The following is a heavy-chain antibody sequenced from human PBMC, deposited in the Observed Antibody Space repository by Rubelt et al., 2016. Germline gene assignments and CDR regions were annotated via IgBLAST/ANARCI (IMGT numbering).Heavy chain of an antibody. D-gene: IGHD2-2*01. CDR2: YHGGST. V-gene: IGHV4-39*01. Sequence: YHGGSTYYNPSLKSRVTISVDTSKNQFSLKLSSVTAADTAVYYCASPDDIVVPWGQGTLVTVSS. J-gene: IGHJ5*02. CDR3: ASPDDIVVP.